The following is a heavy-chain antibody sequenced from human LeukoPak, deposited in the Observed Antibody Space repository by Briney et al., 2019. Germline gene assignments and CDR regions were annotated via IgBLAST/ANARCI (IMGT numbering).Heavy chain of an antibody. V-gene: IGHV4-39*01. D-gene: IGHD2-21*01. CDR1: GDITHY. CDR2: IYFSGSV. J-gene: IGHJ4*02. CDR3: AKHNGGGIVSYVAPGPPDYFDH. Sequence: PSETLSLTCTVSGDITHYWGWIRLPPGKGLECIGSIYFSGSVYYNPSLRSRVTISLDTSKKQLSLKLNSVTAADTAIYYCAKHNGGGIVSYVAPGPPDYFDHWGQGALVTVSS.